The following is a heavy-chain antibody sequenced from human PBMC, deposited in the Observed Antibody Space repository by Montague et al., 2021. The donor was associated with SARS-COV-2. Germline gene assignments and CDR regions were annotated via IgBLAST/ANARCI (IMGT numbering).Heavy chain of an antibody. V-gene: IGHV4-59*11. CDR1: GGSMSDHY. CDR3: ARAVSVRRAVNWFDP. CDR2: IYYSGGI. D-gene: IGHD3-10*01. J-gene: IGHJ5*02. Sequence: SETLSPCCTVSGGSMSDHYWAWIRQPPGKGLEWLAYIYYSGGINSNASLRSRVTMSVDTSKNQFSLKLTSVTAADTAVYYCARAVSVRRAVNWFDPWGQGTLVTVSS.